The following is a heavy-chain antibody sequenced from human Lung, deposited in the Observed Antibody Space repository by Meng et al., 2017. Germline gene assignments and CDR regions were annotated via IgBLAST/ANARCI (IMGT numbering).Heavy chain of an antibody. CDR1: GFTFSSHG. CDR3: AKGDYSDYTDAFDI. Sequence: QLVGSVGGGVQPGSALRPSGATSGFTFSSHGMHWVRQAPGKGLEWVAIIWHDGNNKYYADSVKGRFTISRDNSKNTLYLQMNSLRAEDMAVYYCAKGDYSDYTDAFDIWGQGTMVTVSS. J-gene: IGHJ3*02. D-gene: IGHD4-11*01. CDR2: IWHDGNNK. V-gene: IGHV3-33*06.